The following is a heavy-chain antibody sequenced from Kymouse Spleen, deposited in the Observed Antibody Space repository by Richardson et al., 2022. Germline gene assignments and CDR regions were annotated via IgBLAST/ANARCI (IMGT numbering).Heavy chain of an antibody. Sequence: EVQLVESGGGLVKPGGSLRLSCAASGFTFSNAWMSWVRQAPGKGLEWVGRIKSKTDGGTTDYAAPVKGRFTISRDDSKNTLYLQMNSLKTEDTAVYYCTTGLQYHYYFDYWGQGTLVTVSS. V-gene: IGHV3-15*01. D-gene: IGHD4-11,IGHD4-11*01. J-gene: IGHJ4*02. CDR1: GFTFSNAW. CDR3: TTGLQYHYYFDY. CDR2: IKSKTDGGTT.